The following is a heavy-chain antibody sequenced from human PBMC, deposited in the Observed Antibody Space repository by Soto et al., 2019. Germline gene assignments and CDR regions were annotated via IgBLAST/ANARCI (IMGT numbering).Heavy chain of an antibody. CDR1: GFTFSSYA. J-gene: IGHJ6*02. CDR2: ISYDGSNK. V-gene: IGHV3-30-3*01. Sequence: SLRLSCAASGFTFSSYAMHWVRQAPGKGLEWVAVISYDGSNKYYADSVKGRFTISRDNSKNTLYLQMNSLRAEDTAVYYCARDRLRYNWNDFPYYYYGMEVWGQGTTVTVSS. CDR3: ARDRLRYNWNDFPYYYYGMEV. D-gene: IGHD1-1*01.